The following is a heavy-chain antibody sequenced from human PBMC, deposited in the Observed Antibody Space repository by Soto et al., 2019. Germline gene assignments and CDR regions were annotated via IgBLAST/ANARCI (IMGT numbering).Heavy chain of an antibody. CDR2: LIHGGST. J-gene: IGHJ3*02. CDR1: GASLGGFH. D-gene: IGHD3-16*01. Sequence: PSETLSLTCAIYGASLGGFHWTWIRQAPGKGLEWIGELIHGGSTNYNPSLKGRVSFSLDTSKNQFSLHLMSVTAADTAVYYCARSPLGYDYVRQTWREVGDSFDIWGRGTLVTVSS. CDR3: ARSPLGYDYVRQTWREVGDSFDI. V-gene: IGHV4-34*12.